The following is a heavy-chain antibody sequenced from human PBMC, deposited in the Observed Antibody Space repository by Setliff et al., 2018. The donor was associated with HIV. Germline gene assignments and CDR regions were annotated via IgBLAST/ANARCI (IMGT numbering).Heavy chain of an antibody. V-gene: IGHV4-34*01. Sequence: SETLSLTCAVYVESFSGFYWSWIRQPPGKGLEWIGEINHSGSTNYNPSLKSRVTISVDTSKNQFSLKLTSVTVADTAMYYCAREHSGGSASFGVYYFDYWGRGTPVTVSS. CDR2: INHSGST. CDR1: VESFSGFY. J-gene: IGHJ4*02. CDR3: AREHSGGSASFGVYYFDY. D-gene: IGHD3-10*01.